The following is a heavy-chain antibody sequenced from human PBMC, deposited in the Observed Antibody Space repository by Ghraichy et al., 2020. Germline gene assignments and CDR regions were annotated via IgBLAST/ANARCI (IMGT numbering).Heavy chain of an antibody. CDR3: ARDREYYGSGSGWFDP. CDR1: GFTFSSYS. V-gene: IGHV3-21*01. D-gene: IGHD3-10*01. CDR2: ISSSSSYI. Sequence: GGSLRLSCAASGFTFSSYSMNWVRQAPGKGLEWVSSISSSSSYIYYADSVKGRFTISRDNAKNSLYLQMNSLRAEDTAVYYCARDREYYGSGSGWFDPGAREPWSPSPQ. J-gene: IGHJ5*02.